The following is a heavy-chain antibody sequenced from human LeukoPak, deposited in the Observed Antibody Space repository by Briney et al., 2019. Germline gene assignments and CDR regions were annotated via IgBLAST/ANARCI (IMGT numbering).Heavy chain of an antibody. J-gene: IGHJ5*02. CDR2: INSDGSST. CDR3: ARDRYCSSTSCLNWFDP. V-gene: IGHV3-74*01. CDR1: GFTFSSYW. D-gene: IGHD2-2*01. Sequence: GGSLRLSCAASGFTFSSYWMHWVRQAPGKGLVWVSRINSDGSSTSYTDSVKGRFTISRDNAKNTLYLQMNSLRAEDTAVYYCARDRYCSSTSCLNWFDPWGQGTLVTVSS.